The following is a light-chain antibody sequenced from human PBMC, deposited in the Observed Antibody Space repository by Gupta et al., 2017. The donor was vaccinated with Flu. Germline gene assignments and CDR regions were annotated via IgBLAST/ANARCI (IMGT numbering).Light chain of an antibody. CDR1: SGDVGGYNY. CDR2: EVN. V-gene: IGLV2-8*01. Sequence: TGTSGDVGGYNYVSWYQQHTGQAPKLIIYEVNKPPTGVPDRFSGSKSGNTASLTVSGVLAEDDDDYYCCSYGGSKFFGGGTKLTVL. CDR3: CSYGGSKF. J-gene: IGLJ2*01.